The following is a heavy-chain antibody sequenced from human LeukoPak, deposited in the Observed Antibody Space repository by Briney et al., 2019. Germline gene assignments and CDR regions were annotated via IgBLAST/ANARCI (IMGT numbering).Heavy chain of an antibody. CDR1: GFTLSNVW. Sequence: PGGSLRLSCAASGFTLSNVWMTWVRQAPGKGLEWVGRIKDRGDGGTTDYAAPVKGRFTISRDESKNTLYLQMNSLKTEDTAFYYCTTFLLGYWGQRTLVTVSS. CDR3: TTFLLGY. CDR2: IKDRGDGGTT. J-gene: IGHJ4*02. D-gene: IGHD2/OR15-2a*01. V-gene: IGHV3-15*01.